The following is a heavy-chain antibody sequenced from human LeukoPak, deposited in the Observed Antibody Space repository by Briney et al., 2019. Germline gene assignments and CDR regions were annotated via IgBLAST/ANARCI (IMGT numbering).Heavy chain of an antibody. CDR1: EFTFFTYS. V-gene: IGHV3-7*04. D-gene: IGHD6-13*01. Sequence: GGSLRLSCAASEFTFFTYSMSWVRQAPGKGLEWVANIKQDGSEKYYVDSVKGRFTISRDNAKNSLYLQMNSLRAEDTAVYYCARGHSSSPNWFDPWGQGTLVTVSS. J-gene: IGHJ5*02. CDR2: IKQDGSEK. CDR3: ARGHSSSPNWFDP.